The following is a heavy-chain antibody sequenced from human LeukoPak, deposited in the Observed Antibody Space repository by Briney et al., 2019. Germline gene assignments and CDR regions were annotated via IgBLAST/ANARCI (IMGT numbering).Heavy chain of an antibody. D-gene: IGHD6-19*01. Sequence: GGSLRLSCAASGFTFSSYWMSWVRQAPGKGLEWVANVNQDGSATFYVESVKGRLTISRDNTENSLYLQMDSLRVEDTAVYYCARAGSDWSECLYWGQGALVTVSS. CDR2: VNQDGSAT. CDR3: ARAGSDWSECLY. CDR1: GFTFSSYW. J-gene: IGHJ4*02. V-gene: IGHV3-7*01.